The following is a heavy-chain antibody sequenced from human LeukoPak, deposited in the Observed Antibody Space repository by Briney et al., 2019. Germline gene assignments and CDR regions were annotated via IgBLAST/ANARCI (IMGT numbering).Heavy chain of an antibody. D-gene: IGHD3-22*01. J-gene: IGHJ4*02. CDR2: INHSGST. V-gene: IGHV4-34*01. CDR1: GGSFSGYY. CDR3: ARGGLNYYDSGFDY. Sequence: SETLSLTCAVYGGSFSGYYWSWIRQPPGKGLEWIGEINHSGSTNYNPSLKSRVTISVDTSKNQFSLKLRSVTAADTAVYYCARGGLNYYDSGFDYWGQGTLVTVSS.